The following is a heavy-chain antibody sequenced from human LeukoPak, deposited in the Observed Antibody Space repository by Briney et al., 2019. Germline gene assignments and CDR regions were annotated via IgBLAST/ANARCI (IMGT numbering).Heavy chain of an antibody. CDR3: ARGPPTVVTRGHAFDI. CDR2: MNPNSGNT. V-gene: IGHV1-8*03. Sequence: GASVKVSCKASGYTFTSYDINWVRQATGQGLEWMGWMNPNSGNTGYAQKFQGRVTITRNTSISTAYMELSSLRSEDTAVYYCARGPPTVVTRGHAFDIWGQGTMVTVSS. D-gene: IGHD4-23*01. J-gene: IGHJ3*02. CDR1: GYTFTSYD.